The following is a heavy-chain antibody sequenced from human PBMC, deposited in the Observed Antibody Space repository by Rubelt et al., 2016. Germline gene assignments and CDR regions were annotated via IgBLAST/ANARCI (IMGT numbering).Heavy chain of an antibody. CDR1: GYSFTSYW. V-gene: IGHV5-10-1*01. CDR2: IDPSDSYT. Sequence: EVQLVQSGAEVKKPGESLRISCKGSGYSFTSYWISWVRQMPGKGLEWMGRIDPSDSYTNYSPACQGHVTMSPDESIRTAYRQWSSLKASDTAMYYWARPWELGINGGAFDIWGQGTMVTVSS. CDR3: ARPWELGINGGAFDI. J-gene: IGHJ3*02. D-gene: IGHD7-27*01.